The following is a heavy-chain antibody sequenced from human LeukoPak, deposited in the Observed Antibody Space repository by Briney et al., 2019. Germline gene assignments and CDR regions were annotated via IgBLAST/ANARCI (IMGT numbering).Heavy chain of an antibody. J-gene: IGHJ5*02. V-gene: IGHV5-10-1*01. CDR1: GYSFTSYW. CDR3: APHRGGLEDLTFDP. D-gene: IGHD3-10*01. Sequence: PGESLKISCKGSGYSFTSYWISWVRQMPGKGPEWMGRIDPSDSYTNYSPSFQGHVTISADKSISTAYLQWSSLKASDTAMYYCAPHRGGLEDLTFDPWGQGTLVTVSS. CDR2: IDPSDSYT.